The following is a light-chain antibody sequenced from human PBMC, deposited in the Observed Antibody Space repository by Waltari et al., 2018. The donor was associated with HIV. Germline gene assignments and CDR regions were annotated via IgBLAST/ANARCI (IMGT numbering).Light chain of an antibody. CDR1: QDISNY. Sequence: AIRMTPSPSSFSASTGDRVTITCQANQDISNYLAWYQQKPGKVPKLLVYDASALQSGVPSRFSGSGSGTDFTLTISSLQSEDFATYFCQQYYTYPLTFGGGTNVDIK. CDR2: DAS. CDR3: QQYYTYPLT. J-gene: IGKJ4*01. V-gene: IGKV1-8*01.